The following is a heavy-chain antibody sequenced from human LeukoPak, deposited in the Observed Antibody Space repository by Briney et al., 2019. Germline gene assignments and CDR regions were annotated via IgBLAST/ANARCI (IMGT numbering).Heavy chain of an antibody. CDR3: ARDPPRGAVAANY. CDR2: ISGSGGST. D-gene: IGHD6-19*01. CDR1: GFTFSTYA. J-gene: IGHJ4*02. V-gene: IGHV3-23*01. Sequence: GGSLRLSCAASGFTFSTYAVNWVRQAPGKGLEWVSAISGSGGSTYYADSVKGRFTISRDNAKNSLYLQMNSLRAGDTAVYYCARDPPRGAVAANYWGQGTLVTVSS.